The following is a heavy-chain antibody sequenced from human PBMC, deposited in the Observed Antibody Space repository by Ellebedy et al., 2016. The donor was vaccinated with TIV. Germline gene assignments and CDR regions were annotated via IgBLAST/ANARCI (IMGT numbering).Heavy chain of an antibody. D-gene: IGHD3-10*01. CDR3: TTGGYGSGSEY. V-gene: IGHV3-15*01. J-gene: IGHJ4*02. Sequence: GGSLRLXCAASGFTFNNAWMNWVRQAPGKGLEWVGRIKSITDGGTTDSAAPVKGRFSISRDDSTNTLYLQMNSLKTEDTGVYYCTTGGYGSGSEYWGQGVLVTVSS. CDR1: GFTFNNAW. CDR2: IKSITDGGTT.